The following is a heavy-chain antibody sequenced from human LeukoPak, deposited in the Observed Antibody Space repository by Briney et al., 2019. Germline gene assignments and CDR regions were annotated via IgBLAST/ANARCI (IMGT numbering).Heavy chain of an antibody. CDR1: GFTFSSYA. J-gene: IGHJ4*02. CDR2: ISYDGSNK. D-gene: IGHD6-19*01. V-gene: IGHV3-30*04. Sequence: GRSLRLSCAASGFTFSSYAMHWVRQAPGKGLEWVAVISYDGSNKYYADSVKGRFTISRDNSENTLYLQMNSLRAEDTAVYYCASHSSGWYYWGQGTLVTVSS. CDR3: ASHSSGWYY.